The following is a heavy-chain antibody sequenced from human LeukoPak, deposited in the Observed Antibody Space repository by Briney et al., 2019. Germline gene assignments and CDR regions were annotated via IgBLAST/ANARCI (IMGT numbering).Heavy chain of an antibody. Sequence: GGSLRLSCAASGFTFSSYAMTWVRQAPGKGLERVSAISGSGGSTYYADSVKGRFTISRDNSKNTLYLQMNSLRAEDTAVYYCAKERGLYSGYDWIDYWGQGTLVTVSS. J-gene: IGHJ4*02. V-gene: IGHV3-23*01. CDR1: GFTFSSYA. CDR2: ISGSGGST. D-gene: IGHD5-12*01. CDR3: AKERGLYSGYDWIDY.